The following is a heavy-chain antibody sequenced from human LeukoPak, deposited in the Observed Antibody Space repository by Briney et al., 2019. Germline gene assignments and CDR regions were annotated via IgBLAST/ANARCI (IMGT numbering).Heavy chain of an antibody. CDR1: GYSFTSYW. CDR2: IYPGDSDT. Sequence: NPGESLKISRKASGYSFTSYWIGWVRQMPGKGLEWMGIIYPGDSDTRYSPSFQGQVTFSADKSISTAYLQWSSLKASDTAIYYCAKAGIVGATEYNWFDPWGQGTLVTVSS. J-gene: IGHJ5*02. D-gene: IGHD1-26*01. CDR3: AKAGIVGATEYNWFDP. V-gene: IGHV5-51*01.